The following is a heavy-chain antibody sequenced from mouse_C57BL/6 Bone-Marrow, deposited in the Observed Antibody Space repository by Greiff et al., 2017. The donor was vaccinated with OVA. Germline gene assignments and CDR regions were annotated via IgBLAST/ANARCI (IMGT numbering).Heavy chain of an antibody. V-gene: IGHV1-19*01. D-gene: IGHD1-1*01. CDR2: INPYNGGT. J-gene: IGHJ4*01. Sequence: DVQLQESGPVLVKPGASVKMSCKASGYTFTDYYMNWVKQSHGKSLEWIGVINPYNGGTSYNQKFKGKATLTVDKSSSTAYMELNSLTSEDSAVYYCARSGRYVAMDYWGQGTSVTVSS. CDR3: ARSGRYVAMDY. CDR1: GYTFTDYY.